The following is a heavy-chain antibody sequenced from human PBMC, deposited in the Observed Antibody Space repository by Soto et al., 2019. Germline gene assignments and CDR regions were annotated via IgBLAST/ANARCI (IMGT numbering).Heavy chain of an antibody. V-gene: IGHV4-34*01. D-gene: IGHD4-17*01. CDR1: GGSFRGYY. CDR2: INHSGST. CDR3: ARVDYGDRPIDY. J-gene: IGHJ4*02. Sequence: QVQLQQWGAGLLKPSETLSLTCAVYGGSFRGYYWSWIRQPPGKGLEWIGEINHSGSTNYNPSLKSRVTISVDTSKNQFSLKLSSVTAADTAVYYCARVDYGDRPIDYWGQGTLVTVSS.